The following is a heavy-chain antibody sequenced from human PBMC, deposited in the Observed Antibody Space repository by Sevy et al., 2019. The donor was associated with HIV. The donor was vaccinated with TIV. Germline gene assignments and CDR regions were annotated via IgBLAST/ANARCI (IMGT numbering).Heavy chain of an antibody. CDR2: IYYSGST. D-gene: IGHD3-10*01. CDR1: GGSISSSSYY. J-gene: IGHJ4*02. V-gene: IGHV4-39*01. CDR3: ARQRETRGYYFDY. Sequence: SETLSLTCTVSGGSISSSSYYWGWIRQPPGKGLEWIGSIYYSGSTYYNPSLKSRVTISVDTSKNQFSLKLSSVTAADTAVYYCARQRETRGYYFDYWGQGTLVTVSS.